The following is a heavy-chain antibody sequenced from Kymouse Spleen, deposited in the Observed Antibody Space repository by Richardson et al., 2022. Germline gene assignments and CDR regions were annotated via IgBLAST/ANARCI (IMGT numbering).Heavy chain of an antibody. CDR1: GFTFSNAW. CDR3: TPYNWNYGGYYYYGMDV. CDR2: IKSKTDGGTT. D-gene: IGHD1-7*01. J-gene: IGHJ6*02. Sequence: EVQLVESGGGLVKPGGSLRLSCAASGFTFSNAWMSWVRQAPGKGLEWVGRIKSKTDGGTTDYAAPVKGRFTISRDDSKNTLYLQMNSLKTEDTAVYYCTPYNWNYGGYYYYGMDVWGQGTTVTVSS. V-gene: IGHV3-15*01.